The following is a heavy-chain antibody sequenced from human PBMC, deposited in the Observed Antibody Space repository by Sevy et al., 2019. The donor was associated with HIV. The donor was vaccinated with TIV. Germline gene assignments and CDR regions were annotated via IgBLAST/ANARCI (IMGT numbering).Heavy chain of an antibody. V-gene: IGHV3-53*01. Sequence: GGSLRLSCAASGFSVSNSYMSWVRQAPGKGLQWVSVIYSGDSTYYTDSVKGRFTISRDNSKNTLYLQMNSLRAEHTAVYYCARLSVYYYDSSGYYTTGHAFDIWGQGTMVTVSS. D-gene: IGHD3-22*01. CDR1: GFSVSNSY. J-gene: IGHJ3*02. CDR2: IYSGDST. CDR3: ARLSVYYYDSSGYYTTGHAFDI.